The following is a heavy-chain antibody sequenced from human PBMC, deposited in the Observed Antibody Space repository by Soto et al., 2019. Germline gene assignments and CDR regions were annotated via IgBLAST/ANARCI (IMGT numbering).Heavy chain of an antibody. J-gene: IGHJ4*02. V-gene: IGHV1-8*02. D-gene: IGHD3-22*01. CDR2: MNPNSGNT. CDR1: GYTFTTYD. Sequence: GASVKVSCKASGYTFTTYDINWVRQAAGQGLVWMGWMNPNSGNTGYAQKFQDRVTMTRDTSISTAYMELSDLRSEDTAVYYCARGQYFSYSSGYDDYWGQGTQVTVSS. CDR3: ARGQYFSYSSGYDDY.